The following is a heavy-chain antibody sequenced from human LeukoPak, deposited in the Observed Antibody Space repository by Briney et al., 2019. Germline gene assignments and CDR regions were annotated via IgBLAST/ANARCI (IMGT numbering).Heavy chain of an antibody. CDR3: ARGDDWFDP. J-gene: IGHJ5*02. Sequence: GGSLRLSCAASGFPFSSYSMNWVRQAPGKGLEWVSSISRSSSYIYYVDSVKGRFTISRDNAKNSLYLQMDSLRAEDTAVYYCARGDDWFDPWGQGTLVTVSS. V-gene: IGHV3-21*01. CDR2: ISRSSSYI. CDR1: GFPFSSYS.